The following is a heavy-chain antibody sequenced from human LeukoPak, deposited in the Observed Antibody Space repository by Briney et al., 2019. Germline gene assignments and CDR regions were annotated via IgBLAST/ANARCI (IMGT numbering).Heavy chain of an antibody. D-gene: IGHD6-6*01. CDR2: IYYSGST. CDR3: ARVDPDSSSTLEVFDY. CDR1: GGSISSYY. Sequence: SETLSLTCTVSGGSISSYYWSWIRQPPGKGLEWIGYIYYSGSTNCNPSLKSRVTISVDTSKSQFSLKLSSVTAADTAVYYCARVDPDSSSTLEVFDYWDQGTLVTVSS. V-gene: IGHV4-59*01. J-gene: IGHJ4*02.